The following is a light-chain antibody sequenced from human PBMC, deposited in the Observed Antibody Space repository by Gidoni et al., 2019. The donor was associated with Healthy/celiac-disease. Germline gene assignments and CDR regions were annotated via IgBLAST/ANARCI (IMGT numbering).Light chain of an antibody. J-gene: IGKJ1*01. CDR3: QQYGNSPRT. CDR1: QSVSRTS. V-gene: IGKV3-20*01. Sequence: EIVLTQSPGTLSLSPGERATLSCRASQSVSRTSLAWYQQKPGQPPRLLIYGASSRATGIPDRFSGSGSGTDSTLTISRLEPEDFAVYYCQQYGNSPRTFGQGTKVEIK. CDR2: GAS.